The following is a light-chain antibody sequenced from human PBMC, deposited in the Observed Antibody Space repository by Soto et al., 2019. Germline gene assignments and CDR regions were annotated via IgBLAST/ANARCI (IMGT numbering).Light chain of an antibody. CDR2: SNN. J-gene: IGLJ2*01. CDR1: SSNIGSNT. V-gene: IGLV1-44*01. Sequence: QSVLTQPPSASGTPGQRVNISCSGSSSNIGSNTVHWYQQLPGTAPKLLIYSNNQRPSGVPDRFSGSKSGTSASLAISGLQSEDEADYYCAAWDDSLSGVVFGGGTKVTVL. CDR3: AAWDDSLSGVV.